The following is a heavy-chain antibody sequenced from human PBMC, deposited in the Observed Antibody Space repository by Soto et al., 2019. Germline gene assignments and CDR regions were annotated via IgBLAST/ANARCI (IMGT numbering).Heavy chain of an antibody. Sequence: EVQLLESGGGLVQTGESLKLACAASGFPFINYAMSWVRQAPGKGLEWVSTTGGGIGPYYADSVKGRFTISRDNPKNTLYLQMNSLRVEDTAVSYCAKVPDGVNSNSPYHWGQGTLVTVSS. D-gene: IGHD2-8*02. CDR3: AKVPDGVNSNSPYH. V-gene: IGHV3-23*01. CDR1: GFPFINYA. J-gene: IGHJ5*02. CDR2: TTGGGIGP.